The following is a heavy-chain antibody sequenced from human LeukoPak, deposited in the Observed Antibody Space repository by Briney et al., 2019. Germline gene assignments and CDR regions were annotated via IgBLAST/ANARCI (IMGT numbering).Heavy chain of an antibody. D-gene: IGHD3-9*01. V-gene: IGHV4-34*01. CDR3: AREGSGGTIYYFDY. J-gene: IGHJ4*02. Sequence: PSETLSLTCAVYGGSFGGYYWSWIRQPPGKGLEWLGEINHSGSTNCNPSLKSRVTISVDTSKNQFSLKLSSVTAADTAVYYCAREGSGGTIYYFDYWGQGTLVTVSS. CDR2: INHSGST. CDR1: GGSFGGYY.